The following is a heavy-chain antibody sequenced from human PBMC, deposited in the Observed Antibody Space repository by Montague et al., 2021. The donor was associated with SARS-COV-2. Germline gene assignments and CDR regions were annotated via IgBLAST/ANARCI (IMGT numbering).Heavy chain of an antibody. J-gene: IGHJ4*02. CDR1: GFSLTTGGMY. CDR3: ARTDGFNLLGFDS. CDR2: IDWDDDK. D-gene: IGHD5-24*01. V-gene: IGHV2-70*11. Sequence: PALVKPTQTLTLTCTFSGFSLTTGGMYVSWIRQPPGKALEWLARIDWDDDKYYSASLKTRLTISKDTSKNPVVLTMTDLDPLDTGTYYCARTDGFNLLGFDSWGQGTLVAVSS.